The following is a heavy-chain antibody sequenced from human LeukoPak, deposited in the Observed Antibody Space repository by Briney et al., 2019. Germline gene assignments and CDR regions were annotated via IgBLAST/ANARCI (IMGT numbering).Heavy chain of an antibody. D-gene: IGHD2-2*02. CDR3: ARDQGRYCSSTSCYS. CDR1: GYTFTGYG. Sequence: ASVKVSCKASGYTFTGYGISWVRQAPGQGLEWMGWISAYNGNTNYAQKLQGRVTMTTDTSTSTAYMELSSLRSEDTAVYYCARDQGRYCSSTSCYSWGQGTLVTVSS. J-gene: IGHJ4*02. V-gene: IGHV1-18*01. CDR2: ISAYNGNT.